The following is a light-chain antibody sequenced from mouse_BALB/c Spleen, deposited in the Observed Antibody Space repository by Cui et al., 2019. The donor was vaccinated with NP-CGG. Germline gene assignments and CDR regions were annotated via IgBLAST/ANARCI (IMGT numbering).Light chain of an antibody. J-gene: IGLJ1*01. CDR3: ALWYSNHWV. CDR2: GTN. V-gene: IGLV1*01. CDR1: TGAVTTSNY. Sequence: QAIVTQESALTRSPGETVTLTCRSSTGAVTTSNYANWVQEKPDHLFTGLIGGTNNRAPGVPARFSGSLVGYKAALTITGAQTEDEAIYFCALWYSNHWVFGGGTKLTVL.